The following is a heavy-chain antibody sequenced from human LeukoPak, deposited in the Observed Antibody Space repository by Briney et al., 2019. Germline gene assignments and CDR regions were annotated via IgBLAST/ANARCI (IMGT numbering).Heavy chain of an antibody. Sequence: SETLSLTCAVYGGSLSGYYWSWIRQPPGKELKWIGEINHSGSTNYNPSLKSRVTISVDTSKNQFSLKLSSVTAADTAVYYCAKPADTAMGFDYWGQGTLVTVSS. CDR1: GGSLSGYY. CDR2: INHSGST. CDR3: AKPADTAMGFDY. D-gene: IGHD5-18*01. V-gene: IGHV4-34*01. J-gene: IGHJ4*02.